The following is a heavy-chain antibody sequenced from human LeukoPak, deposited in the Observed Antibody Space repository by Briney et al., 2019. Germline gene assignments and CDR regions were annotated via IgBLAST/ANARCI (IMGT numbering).Heavy chain of an antibody. Sequence: PGGSLRLSCAASGFTFSTHAMNWVRQAPGKGLEWVSVITGNSVNTFYADSVKGRFTISRDNSKNTLYMYMNSLRAEDAAVYYCVKAASGGWYDTNFDYWGQGTLVTVSS. D-gene: IGHD6-19*01. CDR2: ITGNSVNT. CDR1: GFTFSTHA. V-gene: IGHV3-23*01. J-gene: IGHJ4*02. CDR3: VKAASGGWYDTNFDY.